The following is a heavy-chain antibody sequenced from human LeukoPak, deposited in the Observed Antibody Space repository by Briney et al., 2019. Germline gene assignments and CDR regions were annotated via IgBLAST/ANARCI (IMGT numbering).Heavy chain of an antibody. J-gene: IGHJ4*02. CDR1: GFTFSSYS. V-gene: IGHV3-74*01. D-gene: IGHD3-10*01. Sequence: PGGSLRLSCAASGFTFSSYSMNWVRQAPGKGLVWVSRINIDGSSTSYADSVKGRFTISRDNAKNTLYMQMNSLRAEDTAVYYCVRESYGSGRLWGQGTLVTVSS. CDR2: INIDGSST. CDR3: VRESYGSGRL.